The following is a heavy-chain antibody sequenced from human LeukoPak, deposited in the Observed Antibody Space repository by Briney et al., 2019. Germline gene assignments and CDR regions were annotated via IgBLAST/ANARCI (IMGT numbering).Heavy chain of an antibody. D-gene: IGHD3-10*01. CDR3: ARGLRYYGSGRMKSYYFDY. CDR2: INHSGST. CDR1: GGSISSGGYS. V-gene: IGHV4-30-2*01. J-gene: IGHJ4*02. Sequence: SETLSLTCAVSGGSISSGGYSWSWIRQPPGKGLEWIGEINHSGSTNYNPSLKSRVTISVDTSKNQFSLKLGSVTAADTAVYYCARGLRYYGSGRMKSYYFDYWGQGTLVTVSS.